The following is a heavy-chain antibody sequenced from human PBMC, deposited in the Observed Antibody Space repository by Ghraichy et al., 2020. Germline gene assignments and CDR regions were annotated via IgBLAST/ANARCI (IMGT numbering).Heavy chain of an antibody. CDR3: ARGQMVVIALFDI. CDR1: GFTFSSYN. V-gene: IGHV3-21*01. Sequence: GGSLRLSCAASGFTFSSYNMNWVRQAPGKGLEWVSSISSSSSYIYYADSVKGRFTISRDNAKNSLYLQMNSLRVEDTAVYYCARGQMVVIALFDIWGQGTMVTVSS. CDR2: ISSSSSYI. J-gene: IGHJ3*02. D-gene: IGHD2-21*01.